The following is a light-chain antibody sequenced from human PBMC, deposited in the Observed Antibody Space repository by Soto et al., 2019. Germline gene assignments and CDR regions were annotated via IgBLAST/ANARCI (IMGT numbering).Light chain of an antibody. J-gene: IGKJ4*01. CDR1: QSVSSY. CDR2: DAS. CDR3: QQRSSWFT. Sequence: EIVLTQSPATLSLSPGERATLSCRASQSVSSYLAWYQQKPDLAPRLLVYDASNRATGIPARFSGSGSGTDFTLTISRLEPEDFAVYYCQQRSSWFTFGGGTKVEIK. V-gene: IGKV3-11*01.